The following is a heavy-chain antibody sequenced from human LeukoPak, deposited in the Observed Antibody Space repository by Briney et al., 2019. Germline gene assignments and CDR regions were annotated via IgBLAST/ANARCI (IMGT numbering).Heavy chain of an antibody. CDR3: ATDGYYYSSYYYMDV. CDR2: MRYDGTSK. Sequence: GGSLRLSCAASGFTFSSYGMHWVRQAPGKGLEWVRFMRYDGTSKYYVDSLKGRVTISRDISKNTLYLQMNSLRPEDTAVYYCATDGYYYSSYYYMDVWGKGTTVTV. V-gene: IGHV3-30*02. J-gene: IGHJ6*03. D-gene: IGHD3-22*01. CDR1: GFTFSSYG.